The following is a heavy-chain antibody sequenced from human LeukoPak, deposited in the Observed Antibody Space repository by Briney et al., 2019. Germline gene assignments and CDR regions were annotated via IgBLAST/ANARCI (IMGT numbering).Heavy chain of an antibody. V-gene: IGHV4-30-4*08. CDR2: IYYSGST. CDR1: GGSISSGDYY. Sequence: PSETLSLTCTVSGGSISSGDYYWSWIRQPPGKGLEWIGYIYYSGSTYYNPSLKSRVTISVDTSKNQFSLKLSSVTAADTAVYYCARAPPYYDFWSGYYKGYYFDYWGQGTLVTASS. J-gene: IGHJ4*02. D-gene: IGHD3-3*01. CDR3: ARAPPYYDFWSGYYKGYYFDY.